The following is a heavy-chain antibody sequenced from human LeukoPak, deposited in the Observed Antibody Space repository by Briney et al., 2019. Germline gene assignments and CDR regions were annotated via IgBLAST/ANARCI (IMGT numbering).Heavy chain of an antibody. D-gene: IGHD6-13*01. J-gene: IGHJ4*02. CDR1: GGSISSYY. Sequence: KSSETLSLTCTVSGGSISSYYWSWIRQPPGKGLEWIGYIYYSGSTNYNPSLKSRVTISVDTSKNQFSLKLSSVTAADTAVYYCAGSPIYSSSWYDLDYWGQGTLVTVSS. CDR2: IYYSGST. CDR3: AGSPIYSSSWYDLDY. V-gene: IGHV4-59*08.